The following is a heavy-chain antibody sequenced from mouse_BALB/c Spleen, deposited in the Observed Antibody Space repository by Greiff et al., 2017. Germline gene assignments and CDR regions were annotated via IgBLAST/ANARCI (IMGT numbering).Heavy chain of an antibody. CDR2: ISTYYGDA. Sequence: LVESGAELVRPGVSVKISCKGSGYTFTDYAMHWVKQSHAKSLEWIGVISTYYGDASYNQKFKGKATMTVDKSSSTAYMELARLTSEDSAIYYCARSDYYGSTSYYYAMDYWGQGTSVTVSS. V-gene: IGHV1S137*01. CDR1: GYTFTDYA. J-gene: IGHJ4*01. D-gene: IGHD1-1*01. CDR3: ARSDYYGSTSYYYAMDY.